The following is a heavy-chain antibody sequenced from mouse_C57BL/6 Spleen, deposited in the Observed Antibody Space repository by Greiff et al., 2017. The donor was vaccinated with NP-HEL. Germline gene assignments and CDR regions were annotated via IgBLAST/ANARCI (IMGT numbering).Heavy chain of an antibody. CDR3: AQGLIYYGNYSFV. Sequence: QVQLKQSGAELMKPGASVKLSCKATGYTFTGYWIEWVKQRPGHGLEWIGEILPGSGSTNYNEKFKGKATFTADTSSNTAYMRLSSLTTEDSAIYYCAQGLIYYGNYSFVWGTGTTVTVSS. CDR2: ILPGSGST. V-gene: IGHV1-9*01. D-gene: IGHD2-1*01. CDR1: GYTFTGYW. J-gene: IGHJ1*03.